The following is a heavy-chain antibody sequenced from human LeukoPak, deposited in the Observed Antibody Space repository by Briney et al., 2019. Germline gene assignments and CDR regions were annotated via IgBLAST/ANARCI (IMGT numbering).Heavy chain of an antibody. CDR3: ARRGSGSYVLDY. CDR2: INPSDGVI. CDR1: GYTFTRYY. Sequence: GASVKVSCKASGYTFTRYYMHWVRQAPGQGLEGMGIINPSDGVIDYAQKFQDRVTMTRDTSTSTVYMELSSLRSEDTAVYYCARRGSGSYVLDYWGQGTLVTVCS. J-gene: IGHJ4*02. D-gene: IGHD3-10*01. V-gene: IGHV1-46*01.